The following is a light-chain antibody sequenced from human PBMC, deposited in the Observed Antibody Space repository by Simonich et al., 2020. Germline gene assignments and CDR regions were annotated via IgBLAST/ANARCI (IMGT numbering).Light chain of an antibody. V-gene: IGKV4-1*01. CDR1: QSVLYSSNNKNY. Sequence: DIVMTQSPDSLAVSLGERATINCKSSQSVLYSSNNKNYLACYQQKPGQPPKLLIYWASTRESGVPDRFSCSGSGTDFTLTISSLQAEDVAVYYCQKYYSTPRTFGQGTKVEIK. CDR3: QKYYSTPRT. J-gene: IGKJ1*01. CDR2: WAS.